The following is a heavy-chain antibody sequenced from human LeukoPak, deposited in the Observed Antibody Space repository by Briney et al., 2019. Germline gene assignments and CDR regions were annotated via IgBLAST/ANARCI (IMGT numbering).Heavy chain of an antibody. J-gene: IGHJ4*02. Sequence: GGSLRLSCAASGFTFSNYAMSWVRQAPGKGLERVSGIGGVAGSAYYADSVKGRFTTSRDNSNNTLYLQMNSLRVEDTAAYYCAKDRGDGSNRDGFFDYWGQGTLVTVSS. CDR2: IGGVAGSA. D-gene: IGHD5-24*01. V-gene: IGHV3-23*01. CDR1: GFTFSNYA. CDR3: AKDRGDGSNRDGFFDY.